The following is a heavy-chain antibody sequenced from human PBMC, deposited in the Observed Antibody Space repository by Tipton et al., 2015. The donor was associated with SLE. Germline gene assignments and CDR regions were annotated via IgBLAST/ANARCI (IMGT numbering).Heavy chain of an antibody. Sequence: TLSLTCTVYGGSFSGYYWSWIRQPPGKGLEWIGEINHSGSTNYNPSLKSRVTISVDTSKNQFPLKLSSVTAADTAVYYCARGVIVVVPAAQKTYWFDPWGQGTLVPVSS. CDR3: ARGVIVVVPAAQKTYWFDP. CDR1: GGSFSGYY. V-gene: IGHV4-34*01. CDR2: INHSGST. J-gene: IGHJ5*02. D-gene: IGHD2-2*01.